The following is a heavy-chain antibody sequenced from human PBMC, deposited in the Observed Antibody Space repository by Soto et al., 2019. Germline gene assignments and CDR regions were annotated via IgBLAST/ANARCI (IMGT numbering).Heavy chain of an antibody. D-gene: IGHD6-13*01. CDR3: ARVAGSSWDALDY. V-gene: IGHV3-23*01. CDR2: ISATGGST. Sequence: GGSLRLSCAASGFTFNNYAMNWVRRAPGKGLEWVATISATGGSTYYADSVKGRFTISRDNSKNTLYLQMNSLRAEDTAVFYCARVAGSSWDALDYWGQGTLVTVSS. J-gene: IGHJ4*02. CDR1: GFTFNNYA.